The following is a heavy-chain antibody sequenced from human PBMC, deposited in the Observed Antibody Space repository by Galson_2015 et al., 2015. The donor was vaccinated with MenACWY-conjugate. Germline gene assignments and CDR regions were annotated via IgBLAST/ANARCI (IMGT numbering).Heavy chain of an antibody. CDR2: IRGDSSTI. CDR1: GFTFSSYS. J-gene: IGHJ4*02. CDR3: ARDRTGSGWPLFDY. V-gene: IGHV3-48*01. Sequence: SLRLSCAASGFTFSSYSMNWVRQAPGKGLEWVSYIRGDSSTIYYADSVKGRFTISRDNAKNSLYLQMNSLRAEDTAVYYCARDRTGSGWPLFDYWGQGTLITVSS. D-gene: IGHD6-19*01.